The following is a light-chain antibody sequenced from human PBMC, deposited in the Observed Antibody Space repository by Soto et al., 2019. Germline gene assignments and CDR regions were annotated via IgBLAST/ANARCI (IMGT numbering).Light chain of an antibody. V-gene: IGKV3-15*01. Sequence: EILMTQSPATLSVSPGERATLSCRASQSVNNHLAWYQQKKPGQAPRLLIYGASTRATGIPARFSGSGSGTEFTLNSSSLQSEDFAVYYCQQYNNWPGTFGQGTKLEIK. CDR3: QQYNNWPGT. J-gene: IGKJ2*01. CDR2: GAS. CDR1: QSVNNH.